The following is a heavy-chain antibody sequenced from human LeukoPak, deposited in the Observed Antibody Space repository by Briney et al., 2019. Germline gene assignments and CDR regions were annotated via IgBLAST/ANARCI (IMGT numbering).Heavy chain of an antibody. Sequence: SETLSLTCTVSGGSVSSGSYYWSWIRQPPGTGLEWIGYIYCSGSTNYNPSLKSRVTISVDTSKNQFSLKLSSVTAADTAVYYCARDERRDGYNLDYWGQGTLVTVSS. V-gene: IGHV4-61*01. J-gene: IGHJ4*02. D-gene: IGHD5-24*01. CDR2: IYCSGST. CDR1: GGSVSSGSYY. CDR3: ARDERRDGYNLDY.